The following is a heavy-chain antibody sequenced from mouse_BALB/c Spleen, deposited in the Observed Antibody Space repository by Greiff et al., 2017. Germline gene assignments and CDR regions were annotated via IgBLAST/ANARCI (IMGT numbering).Heavy chain of an antibody. J-gene: IGHJ4*01. Sequence: DVHLVESGGGLVQPGGSLRLSCATSGFTFTDYYMSWVRQPPGKALEWLGFIRNKANGYTTEYSASVKGRFTISRDNSQSILYLQMNTLRAEDSATYYCARGGEGAMDYWGQGTSVTVSS. CDR2: IRNKANGYTT. CDR3: ARGGEGAMDY. CDR1: GFTFTDYY. V-gene: IGHV7-3*02.